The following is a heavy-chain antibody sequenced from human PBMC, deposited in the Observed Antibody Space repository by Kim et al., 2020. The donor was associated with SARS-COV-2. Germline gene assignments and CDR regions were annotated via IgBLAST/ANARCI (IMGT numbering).Heavy chain of an antibody. CDR1: GYTFTGYY. V-gene: IGHV1-2*04. D-gene: IGHD6-13*01. CDR3: ARGLAAAGLSPRPSGGNDAFDI. CDR2: INPNSGGT. J-gene: IGHJ3*02. Sequence: ASVKVSCKASGYTFTGYYMHWVRQAPGQGLEWMGWINPNSGGTNYAQKFQGWVTMTRDTSISTAYMELSRLRSDDTAVYYCARGLAAAGLSPRPSGGNDAFDIWGQGTMVTVSS.